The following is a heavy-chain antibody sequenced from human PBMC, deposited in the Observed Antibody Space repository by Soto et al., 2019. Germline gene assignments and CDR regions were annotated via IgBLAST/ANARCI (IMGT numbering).Heavy chain of an antibody. CDR2: IYYTGSA. D-gene: IGHD3-9*01. CDR3: ARETYYDLLTGYHV. Sequence: SETLSLTCTVSGGSISSGDYYWSWIRQPPGKGLEWIGHIYYTGSANYNPSLKSRVTISVDTSKNQFSLKLSSVTAADTAVYYCARETYYDLLTGYHVWGQGILVTVSS. V-gene: IGHV4-61*08. CDR1: GGSISSGDYY. J-gene: IGHJ4*02.